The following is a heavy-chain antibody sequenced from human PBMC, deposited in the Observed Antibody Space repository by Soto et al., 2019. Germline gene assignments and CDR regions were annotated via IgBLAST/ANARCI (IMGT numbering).Heavy chain of an antibody. Sequence: EVQLLESGGGLVQPGGSLRLSCAASGFTFSSYAMSWVRQAPGKGLEWVSAISGSGGSTYYADSVKGRFTISRDNSKNTLYLQMNSLRAEDTAVYYCASALAGCGGDCYSQGGWFDPWGQGTLVTVSS. CDR3: ASALAGCGGDCYSQGGWFDP. D-gene: IGHD2-21*02. CDR2: ISGSGGST. J-gene: IGHJ5*02. CDR1: GFTFSSYA. V-gene: IGHV3-23*01.